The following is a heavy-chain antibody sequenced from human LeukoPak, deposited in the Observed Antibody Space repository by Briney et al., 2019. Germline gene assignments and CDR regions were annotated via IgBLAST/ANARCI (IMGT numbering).Heavy chain of an antibody. V-gene: IGHV3-23*01. CDR2: ISGGGGRT. CDR1: GFTFSNYA. J-gene: IGHJ4*02. CDR3: AKYRSGDCSRRTFDC. Sequence: QTGGSLRLSCAASGFTFSNYALSWVRQAPGKGLEWVSTISGGGGRTFYADSVKGRFTVSRDNSKNTLYLQMSSLRAEDTAIYYCAKYRSGDCSRRTFDCWGQGTLVTVSS. D-gene: IGHD2-21*02.